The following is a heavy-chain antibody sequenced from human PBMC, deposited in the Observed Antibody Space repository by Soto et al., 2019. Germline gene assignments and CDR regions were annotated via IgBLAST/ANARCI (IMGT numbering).Heavy chain of an antibody. J-gene: IGHJ5*02. Sequence: PSETLSLTCAVYGGSFSGYYWSWIRQPPGKGLEWIGEINHSGSTNYNPSLKSRVTISVDTSKNQFSLKLSSVTAADTAVYYCALQAIAVAGTPGSWFDPWGQGTLVTISS. CDR2: INHSGST. V-gene: IGHV4-34*01. D-gene: IGHD6-19*01. CDR1: GGSFSGYY. CDR3: ALQAIAVAGTPGSWFDP.